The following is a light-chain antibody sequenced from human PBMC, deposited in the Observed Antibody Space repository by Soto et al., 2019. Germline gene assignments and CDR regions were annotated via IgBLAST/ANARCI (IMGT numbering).Light chain of an antibody. CDR2: EVS. Sequence: QSALTQPASVSGSPGQSITISCTGTSSDVGGYDYVSWYQLHPGKAPKLMVFEVSNRPSGVSYRFSGSKSGNTASLTISGLQAADEADYFCSSYSISTAYLFGTGTKVTV. J-gene: IGLJ1*01. CDR1: SSDVGGYDY. V-gene: IGLV2-14*01. CDR3: SSYSISTAYL.